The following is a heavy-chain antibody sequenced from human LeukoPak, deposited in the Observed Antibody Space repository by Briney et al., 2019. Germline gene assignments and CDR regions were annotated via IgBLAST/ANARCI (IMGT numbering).Heavy chain of an antibody. CDR2: IYHSGST. Sequence: SETLSLTCTVSGGSISSGGYYWSWIRQPPGKGLEWIGYIYHSGSTNYNPSLKSRVTISVDTSKNQFSLKLSSVTAADTAVYYCAFQTPSLDYWGQGTLVTVSS. V-gene: IGHV4-30-2*01. D-gene: IGHD2-15*01. CDR1: GGSISSGGYY. J-gene: IGHJ4*02. CDR3: AFQTPSLDY.